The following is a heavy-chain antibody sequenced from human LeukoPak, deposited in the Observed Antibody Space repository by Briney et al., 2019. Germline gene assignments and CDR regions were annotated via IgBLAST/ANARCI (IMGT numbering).Heavy chain of an antibody. J-gene: IGHJ4*02. V-gene: IGHV3-21*05. D-gene: IGHD5-18*01. Sequence: GGSLRLSCAASGFTFSSYAMHWVRQAPGKGLEWVSYISSSSSYTNYADSVKGRFTISRDNAKNSLYLQMNSLRAEDTAVYYCARAFRDSYGYEAQLDYWGQGTLVTVSS. CDR3: ARAFRDSYGYEAQLDY. CDR2: ISSSSSYT. CDR1: GFTFSSYA.